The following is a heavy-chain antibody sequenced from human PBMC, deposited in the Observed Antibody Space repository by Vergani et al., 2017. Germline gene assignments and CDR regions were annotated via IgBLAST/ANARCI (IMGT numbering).Heavy chain of an antibody. CDR2: VSYDGTHQ. V-gene: IGHV3-30*19. J-gene: IGHJ5*02. Sequence: QVQLVESEGGVVQPGRSLTLSCVASGFTFSSHGMHWVRQAPGKGLEWVAVVSYDGTHQVYSDSVKGRFIISRDASSDILHLQMNSLRPDDTAVYYCVKGVGLGYRRSSDPWYLQSWGQGTLVIVSS. CDR3: VKGVGLGYRRSSDPWYLQS. CDR1: GFTFSSHG. D-gene: IGHD6-6*01.